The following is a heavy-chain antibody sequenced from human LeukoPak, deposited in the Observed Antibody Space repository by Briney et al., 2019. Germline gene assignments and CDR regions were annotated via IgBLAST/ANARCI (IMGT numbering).Heavy chain of an antibody. CDR3: AKDHAKYYDFWSGYYGY. J-gene: IGHJ4*02. V-gene: IGHV3-30*02. Sequence: GGSLRLSCAASGFPFSSYGMHWVRQAPGKGLEGVAFIRYDGSNKYYADSVKGRFTISRDSSKNTLYLQMNSLRAEDTAVYYCAKDHAKYYDFWSGYYGYWGQGTLVTVSS. CDR1: GFPFSSYG. D-gene: IGHD3-3*01. CDR2: IRYDGSNK.